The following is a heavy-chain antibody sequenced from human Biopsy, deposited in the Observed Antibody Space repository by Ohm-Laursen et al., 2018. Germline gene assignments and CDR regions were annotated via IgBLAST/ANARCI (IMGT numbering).Heavy chain of an antibody. CDR1: GFTFSNFG. D-gene: IGHD5-24*01. V-gene: IGHV3-30*18. Sequence: SSLRLSCTAPGFTFSNFGIHWIRQAPGKGLEWVALISGDGNDQFYAESAKGRFTVSRDNSKNTVDLQMNNLKTEDTAVYYCAKDWLQSWYFDHWGQGTLVTVSS. CDR2: ISGDGNDQ. CDR3: AKDWLQSWYFDH. J-gene: IGHJ4*02.